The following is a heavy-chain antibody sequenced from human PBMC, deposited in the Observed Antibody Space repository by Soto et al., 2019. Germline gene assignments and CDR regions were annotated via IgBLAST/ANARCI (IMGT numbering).Heavy chain of an antibody. CDR1: GFTFSSYA. CDR2: ISYDGSNK. D-gene: IGHD5-18*01. Sequence: HPGGSLRLSCAASGFTFSSYAMHWVRQAPGKGLEWVAVISYDGSNKYYADSVKGRFTISRDNSKNTLYLQMNSLRAEDTAVYYCARGGIDTAMVPPFDYWGQGTLVTVSS. CDR3: ARGGIDTAMVPPFDY. V-gene: IGHV3-30-3*01. J-gene: IGHJ4*02.